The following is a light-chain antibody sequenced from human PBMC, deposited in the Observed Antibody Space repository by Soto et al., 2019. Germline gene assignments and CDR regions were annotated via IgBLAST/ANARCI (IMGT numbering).Light chain of an antibody. J-gene: IGKJ1*01. CDR2: ETS. CDR1: QSVSSGY. V-gene: IGKV3-20*01. Sequence: EIVLTQSPGTLSLSPGERATLSCRASQSVSSGYLAWYQQKPGQAPRLLIYETSIRATVIPDRFSGSGSGTDFTLTISRLEPEDFAVYHCQQYGRSPPTFGQGTKVEIK. CDR3: QQYGRSPPT.